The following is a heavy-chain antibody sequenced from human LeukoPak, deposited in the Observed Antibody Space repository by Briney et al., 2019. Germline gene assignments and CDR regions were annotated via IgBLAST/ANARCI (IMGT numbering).Heavy chain of an antibody. D-gene: IGHD1-14*01. CDR3: ASGSGYFFDY. V-gene: IGHV4-39*01. CDR2: IYNSGSA. Sequence: SETLSLTCTVSGASIRRTSYYWGWIRQPPGKGLEWIGTIYNSGSAYYNPSLKSRVTISVDTSKNQFSLKVSSVTAADTAAYYCASGSGYFFDYWSQGTLVTVSA. CDR1: GASIRRTSYY. J-gene: IGHJ4*01.